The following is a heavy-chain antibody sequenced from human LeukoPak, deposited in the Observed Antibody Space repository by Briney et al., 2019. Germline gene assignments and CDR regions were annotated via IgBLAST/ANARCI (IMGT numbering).Heavy chain of an antibody. V-gene: IGHV3-23*01. J-gene: IGHJ4*02. CDR1: GFTFSSYG. CDR2: ISGSGGST. CDR3: AKDLGSVILTGFDY. Sequence: PGGSLRLSCTASGFTFSSYGMSWVRQAPGKGLEWVSAISGSGGSTYYADSVKGRFTISRDNSKNTLYLQMNSLRAEDTAVYYCAKDLGSVILTGFDYWGQGTLVTVSS. D-gene: IGHD3-9*01.